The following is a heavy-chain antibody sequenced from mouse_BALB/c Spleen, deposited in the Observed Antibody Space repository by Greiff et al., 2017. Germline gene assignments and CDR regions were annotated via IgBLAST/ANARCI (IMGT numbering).Heavy chain of an antibody. CDR3: ARHYYGSSFAY. CDR1: GFTFSSYT. D-gene: IGHD1-1*01. V-gene: IGHV5-12-2*01. J-gene: IGHJ3*01. CDR2: ISNGGGST. Sequence: EVKLMESGGGLVQPGGSLKLSCAASGFTFSSYTMSWVRQTPEKRLEWVAYISNGGGSTYYPDTVKGRFTISRGNAKNTLYLQMSSLKSEDTAMYYCARHYYGSSFAYWGQGTLVTVSA.